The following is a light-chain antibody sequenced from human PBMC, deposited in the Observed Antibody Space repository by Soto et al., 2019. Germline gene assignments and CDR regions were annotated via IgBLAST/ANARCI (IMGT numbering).Light chain of an antibody. CDR3: QQYKTYLWT. CDR2: LAS. V-gene: IGKV1-5*03. Sequence: DIQTTQSPSTLSASVGDRVTITCRASESISSWLAWYQQKPGKAPKILINLASSLESGVPSRFSGSGSGTEFTLTITSLQPDDFATYYCQQYKTYLWTFGQGTKV. CDR1: ESISSW. J-gene: IGKJ1*01.